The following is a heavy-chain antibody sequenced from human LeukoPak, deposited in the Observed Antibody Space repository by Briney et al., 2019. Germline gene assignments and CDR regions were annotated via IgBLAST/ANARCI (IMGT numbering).Heavy chain of an antibody. Sequence: ASVKVSCKAFGFSFISFGFNWVRQAPGQGLEWMGWISGYNGDTKYAQKFQGGVTMTTDKSTSTAYMELRSLRSDDTAVYYCARGTWETAARPYSFDTWGQGTLVTVTS. CDR1: GFSFISFG. CDR2: ISGYNGDT. J-gene: IGHJ4*02. CDR3: ARGTWETAARPYSFDT. V-gene: IGHV1-18*01. D-gene: IGHD1-26*01.